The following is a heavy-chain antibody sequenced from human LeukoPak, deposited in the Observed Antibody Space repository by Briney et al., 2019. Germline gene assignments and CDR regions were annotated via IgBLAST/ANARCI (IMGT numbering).Heavy chain of an antibody. CDR1: GGTFSSYA. J-gene: IGHJ4*02. Sequence: SVKVSCKASGGTFSSYAISWVRQAPGQGLEWMGRIIPVLGIANYAQKFQGRVTITADKSTSTAYMELSSLRSEDTAVYYCATDYHGSGSYYRGDYWGQGTLVTVSS. CDR3: ATDYHGSGSYYRGDY. CDR2: IIPVLGIA. V-gene: IGHV1-69*04. D-gene: IGHD3-10*01.